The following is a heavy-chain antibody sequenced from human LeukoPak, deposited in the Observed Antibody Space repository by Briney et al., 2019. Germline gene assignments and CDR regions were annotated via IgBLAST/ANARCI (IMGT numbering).Heavy chain of an antibody. V-gene: IGHV4-30-2*01. CDR2: IYHSGST. CDR3: ARGRYCSGGSCYRRGLNWFDP. J-gene: IGHJ5*02. CDR1: GGSISSGGYS. D-gene: IGHD2-15*01. Sequence: SQTLSLTCAVSGGSISSGGYSWSWIRQPPRKGLEWIGHIYHSGSTYYNPSLKSRVTISVVRSKNQFSLKLSSVTAADTAVYYCARGRYCSGGSCYRRGLNWFDPWGQGTLVSVSS.